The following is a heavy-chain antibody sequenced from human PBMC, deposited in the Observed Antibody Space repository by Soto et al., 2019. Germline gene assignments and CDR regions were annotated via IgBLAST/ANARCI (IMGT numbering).Heavy chain of an antibody. CDR2: IYPRDSET. CDR1: DYNCNDYW. CDR3: AIHGHGFNRNHLDS. J-gene: IGHJ4*02. D-gene: IGHD5-12*01. Sequence: EFLKISFQGSDYNCNDYWVAWVRQIPGRGLEWMGIIYPRDSETRYSPSFEGQVTFSADRSMKTAFLQWTGLRASDTATYYCAIHGHGFNRNHLDSWGQGTLVTVSS. V-gene: IGHV5-51*01.